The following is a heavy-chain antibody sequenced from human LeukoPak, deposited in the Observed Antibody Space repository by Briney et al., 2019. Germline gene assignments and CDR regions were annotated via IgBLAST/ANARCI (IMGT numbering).Heavy chain of an antibody. D-gene: IGHD6-19*01. CDR3: ARGSSGRYFGTPFDY. J-gene: IGHJ4*02. Sequence: SETLSLTCTVSGGSISSYYWSWIRQPPGKGLEWIGYIYYSGSTNYNPSLKSRVTISVDTSKNQFSLKLSSVTAADTAVYYCARGSSGRYFGTPFDYWGQGTLVTVSS. CDR1: GGSISSYY. V-gene: IGHV4-59*01. CDR2: IYYSGST.